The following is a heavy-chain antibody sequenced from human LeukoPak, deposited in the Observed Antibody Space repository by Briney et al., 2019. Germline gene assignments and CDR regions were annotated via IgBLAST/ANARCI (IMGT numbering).Heavy chain of an antibody. J-gene: IGHJ4*02. CDR3: ARHPTTPDY. Sequence: SETLSLTCIVSGVSISSSSYHWGWIRQPPGRGLEWIGTIYYTGNTYYNPSLKSRLTISLDTSKNQFSLKVSSVTAADTAVYYCARHPTTPDYWGQGALVTVSS. CDR2: IYYTGNT. CDR1: GVSISSSSYH. V-gene: IGHV4-39*01. D-gene: IGHD1-14*01.